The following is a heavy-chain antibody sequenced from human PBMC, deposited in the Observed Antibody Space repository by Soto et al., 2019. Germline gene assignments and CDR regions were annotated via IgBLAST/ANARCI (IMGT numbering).Heavy chain of an antibody. J-gene: IGHJ6*02. CDR3: ARTESGYSYGFADV. CDR1: GYSFTSYW. D-gene: IGHD5-18*01. CDR2: IDPSDSYT. Sequence: LGESLKISCKGSGYSFTSYWISWVRQMPGKGLEWMGRIDPSDSYTNYSPPFQGHVTISADKSISTAYLQWSSLKASDTAMYYCARTESGYSYGFADVWGQGTTVTVSS. V-gene: IGHV5-10-1*01.